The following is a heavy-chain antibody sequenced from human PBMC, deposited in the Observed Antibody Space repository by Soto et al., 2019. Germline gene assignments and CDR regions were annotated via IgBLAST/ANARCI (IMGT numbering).Heavy chain of an antibody. CDR1: GYSFTTHW. CDR2: IDPSNSYI. D-gene: IGHD1-1*01. V-gene: IGHV5-10-1*01. CDR3: ARRLSGPKEEYNAYYFYGLDV. Sequence: PGESLKISCQGSGYSFTTHWITWVRQTPGKGLEWMGRIDPSNSYINYSPSFQGHVTISVDRSISTAYLQWSRLEASDNATYYCARRLSGPKEEYNAYYFYGLDVWGQGTKVTVS. J-gene: IGHJ6*02.